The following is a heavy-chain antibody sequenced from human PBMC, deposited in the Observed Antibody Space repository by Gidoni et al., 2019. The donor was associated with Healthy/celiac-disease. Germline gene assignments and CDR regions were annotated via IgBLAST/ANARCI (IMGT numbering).Heavy chain of an antibody. CDR1: GFTFGDYA. V-gene: IGHV3-49*03. D-gene: IGHD1-1*01. CDR3: TRGPQLERLVRDYYYGMDV. CDR2: IRSKAYGGTT. J-gene: IGHJ6*02. Sequence: EVQLVESGGGLVQPGRSLRLSCTASGFTFGDYAMSWFRQAPGKGLEWVGFIRSKAYGGTTEYAASVKGRFTISRDDSKSIAYLQMNSLKTEDTAVYYCTRGPQLERLVRDYYYGMDVWGQGTTVTVSS.